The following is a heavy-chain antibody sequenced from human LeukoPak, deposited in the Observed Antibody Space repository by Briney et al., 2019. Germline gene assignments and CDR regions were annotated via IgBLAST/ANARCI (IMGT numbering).Heavy chain of an antibody. D-gene: IGHD6-13*01. CDR3: ARRPYAAAGIVSWFDP. Sequence: GESLKISCKGSGYSFTSYWIGWVRQMPGKGLEWMGIIYPGDSDTRYSPSFQGQVTISADKSISTAYLQWSSLKASDTAMYYCARRPYAAAGIVSWFDPWGQGTLVTVSS. CDR2: IYPGDSDT. CDR1: GYSFTSYW. V-gene: IGHV5-51*01. J-gene: IGHJ5*02.